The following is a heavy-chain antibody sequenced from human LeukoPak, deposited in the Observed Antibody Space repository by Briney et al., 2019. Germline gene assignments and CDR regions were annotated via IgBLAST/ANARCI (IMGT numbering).Heavy chain of an antibody. V-gene: IGHV4-38-2*01. Sequence: PSETLSLTCAVSGYSISSGYYWGWIRQPPGKGLEWIGSIYHSGSTYYNPSLKSRVTISVDTSKNQFSLKLSSVTAADTAVYYCARHPLHNWGQGTLVTVSS. CDR3: ARHPLHN. CDR1: GYSISSGYY. J-gene: IGHJ4*02. CDR2: IYHSGST.